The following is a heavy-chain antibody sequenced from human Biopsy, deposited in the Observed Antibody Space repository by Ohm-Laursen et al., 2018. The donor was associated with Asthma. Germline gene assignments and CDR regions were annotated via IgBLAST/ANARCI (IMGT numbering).Heavy chain of an antibody. Sequence: SLRLSCSASGFSFGSYGMHWVRQAPGKGLELVAVMSFDGRQTYYADSVKGRFTISRDNSKNTLYLQMNSLRAEDTAVYYCAKERYYDFWSGYPIWGQGTMVTVSS. V-gene: IGHV3-30*18. J-gene: IGHJ3*02. CDR3: AKERYYDFWSGYPI. D-gene: IGHD3-3*01. CDR1: GFSFGSYG. CDR2: MSFDGRQT.